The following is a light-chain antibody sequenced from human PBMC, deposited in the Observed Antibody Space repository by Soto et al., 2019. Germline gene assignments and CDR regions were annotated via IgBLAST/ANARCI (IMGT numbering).Light chain of an antibody. Sequence: DIQMTQSPSTLSASAGDRVTITCRASPSISGWLAWYQQKPGKAPKLLIYKASSLESGVPSRFSGSGSGTEFTLTISSLQPDDFATYFCQRYNSYPCTFGTGTKVAIK. J-gene: IGKJ3*01. CDR2: KAS. V-gene: IGKV1-5*03. CDR1: PSISGW. CDR3: QRYNSYPCT.